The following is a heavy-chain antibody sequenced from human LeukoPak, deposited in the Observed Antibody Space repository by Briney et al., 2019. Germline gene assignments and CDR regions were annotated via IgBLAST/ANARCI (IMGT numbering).Heavy chain of an antibody. CDR3: VRLRRNSDTSGFYYYYDF. V-gene: IGHV3-21*01. J-gene: IGHJ4*02. CDR1: GYTFSSYS. Sequence: GGSLRLSCVASGYTFSSYSINWVRHTPGKGLEWVSSISVRSNYIYYADSVRGRFSISRDDARDSLYLQMNSLRAEDTAVYFCVRLRRNSDTSGFYYYYDFWGQGTLVTVSS. CDR2: ISVRSNYI. D-gene: IGHD3-22*01.